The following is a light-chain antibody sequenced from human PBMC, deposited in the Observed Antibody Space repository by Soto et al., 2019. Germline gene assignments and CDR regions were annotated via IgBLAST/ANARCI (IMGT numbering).Light chain of an antibody. V-gene: IGKV3-11*01. CDR2: DAS. J-gene: IGKJ4*01. CDR3: QHRSNWPLT. Sequence: EIVLTHSPATLSLSPGERATLSCRASQSVSSYLAWYQQKPGQAPRLLIYDASNRATGIPARFSGSGSGTDFTLTSSSLEPVDFAVYYCQHRSNWPLTFGGGTMVEIK. CDR1: QSVSSY.